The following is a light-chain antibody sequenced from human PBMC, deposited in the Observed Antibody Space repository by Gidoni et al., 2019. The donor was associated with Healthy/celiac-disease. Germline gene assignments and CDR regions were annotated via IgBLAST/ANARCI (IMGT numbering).Light chain of an antibody. CDR3: QQYDDLLG. CDR2: AAS. V-gene: IGKV1-33*01. CDR1: QDITNY. Sequence: DIQMTQSPSSLSASVGDRVTITGQASQDITNYLNWYQQKPGKAPKLLIYAASNLQTGVPSRFSGSGSGTDFTFAISSLQAEDIATYYCQQYDDLLGFGGGTKVEIK. J-gene: IGKJ4*01.